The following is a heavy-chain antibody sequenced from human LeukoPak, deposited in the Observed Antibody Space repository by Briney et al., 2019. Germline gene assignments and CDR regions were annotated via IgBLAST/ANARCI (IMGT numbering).Heavy chain of an antibody. CDR2: ISGSGGST. J-gene: IGHJ5*02. CDR1: GFTFSSYA. Sequence: GGSLRLSCAASGFTFSSYAMSWVRQAPGKGVEWVSAISGSGGSTYYADSVKGRFTISRDNSKNTLYLQMNSLRAEDTAVYYCAKDPRKDCSGGSCYSVDWFDPWGQGTLVTVSS. CDR3: AKDPRKDCSGGSCYSVDWFDP. D-gene: IGHD2-15*01. V-gene: IGHV3-23*01.